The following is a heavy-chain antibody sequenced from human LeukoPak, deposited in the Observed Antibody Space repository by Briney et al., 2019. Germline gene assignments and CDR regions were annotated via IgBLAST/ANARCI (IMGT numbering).Heavy chain of an antibody. CDR1: GFTFSSYS. J-gene: IGHJ4*02. CDR2: IYTGGST. V-gene: IGHV3-66*01. Sequence: GGSLRLSCAASGFTFSSYSMNWVRQAPGKGLEWVSAIYTGGSTYYAGSVKGRFTISRDNSKNTLYLQMNSLRAEDTAVYYCARNLYYYDSSGYYYYWGQGTLVTVSS. D-gene: IGHD3-22*01. CDR3: ARNLYYYDSSGYYYY.